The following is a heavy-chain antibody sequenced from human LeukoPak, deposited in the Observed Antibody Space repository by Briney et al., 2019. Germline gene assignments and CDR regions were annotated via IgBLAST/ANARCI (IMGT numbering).Heavy chain of an antibody. J-gene: IGHJ4*02. D-gene: IGHD6-19*01. CDR2: ISSSSSNI. CDR3: ARVGRSGWTVDY. V-gene: IGHV3-48*04. CDR1: GFDFSTYS. Sequence: PGGSLRLSCAASGFDFSTYSIDWVRQAPGKGLEWVSYISSSSSNIYHADSVKGRFTVSRANAKNSLHLQMNSLRAEDTAVYYCARVGRSGWTVDYWGQGTLVTVSS.